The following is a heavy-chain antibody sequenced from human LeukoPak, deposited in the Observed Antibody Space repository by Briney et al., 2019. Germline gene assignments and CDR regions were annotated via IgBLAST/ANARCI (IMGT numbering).Heavy chain of an antibody. CDR2: ISSSGGNK. D-gene: IGHD3-9*01. V-gene: IGHV3-23*01. J-gene: IGHJ5*02. CDR3: AKDRGDDVLAHLYNWFDP. CDR1: GFTFSKFA. Sequence: HLGGSLRLSCVASGFTFSKFAISWVRQAPGKGLEWVSTISSSGGNKYYADSVKGRFTVSRDNSKNTLYLQMNGLRVEDTAVYYCAKDRGDDVLAHLYNWFDPWGQGTLVTVSS.